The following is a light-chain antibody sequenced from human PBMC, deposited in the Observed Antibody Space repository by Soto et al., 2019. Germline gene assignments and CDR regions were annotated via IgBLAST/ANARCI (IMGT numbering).Light chain of an antibody. CDR3: CSYAGSSTWI. J-gene: IGLJ2*01. Sequence: QSVLTQPASVSGSPGQSITISCTGTSSDVGSFDLVSWYQQHPGKAPKLILYEGSKRPSGVSNRFSGSKSGNTASLTISGPQPEDEGDYHCCSYAGSSTWIFGGGTKLTVL. CDR2: EGS. CDR1: SSDVGSFDL. V-gene: IGLV2-23*01.